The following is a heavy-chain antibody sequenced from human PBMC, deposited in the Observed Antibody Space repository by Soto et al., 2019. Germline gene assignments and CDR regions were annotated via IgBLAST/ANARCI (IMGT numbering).Heavy chain of an antibody. CDR3: ALPKNTLGWYNF. CDR2: INPNGGST. J-gene: IGHJ4*02. CDR1: GYTFTNYH. D-gene: IGHD6-19*01. V-gene: IGHV1-46*01. Sequence: QVQVVQSGAEVKKPGASVKVSCKTSGYTFTNYHVHWVRQAPGQGLEWMGAINPNGGSTTYAQHLQGRVTMTSDSSTSTVYMGMGSLRSDDSAVYYCALPKNTLGWYNFWGQGTLVTVS.